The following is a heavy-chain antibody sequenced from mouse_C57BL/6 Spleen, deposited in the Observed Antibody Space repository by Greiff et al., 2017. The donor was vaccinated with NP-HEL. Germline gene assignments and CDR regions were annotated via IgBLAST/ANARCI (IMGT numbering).Heavy chain of an antibody. D-gene: IGHD3-2*02. V-gene: IGHV1-50*01. CDR1: GYTFTSYW. CDR2: IDPSDSYT. Sequence: QVQLKQSGAELVKPGASVKLSCKASGYTFTSYWMQWVKQRPGQGLEWIGEIDPSDSYTNYNQKFKGKATLTVDTSSSTAYMQLSSLTSEDSAVYYCARSAAQALLDYWGQGTTLTVSS. J-gene: IGHJ2*01. CDR3: ARSAAQALLDY.